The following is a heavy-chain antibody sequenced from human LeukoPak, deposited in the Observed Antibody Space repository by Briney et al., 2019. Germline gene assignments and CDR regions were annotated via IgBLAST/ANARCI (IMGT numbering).Heavy chain of an antibody. CDR1: GGSISRTNW. J-gene: IGHJ5*02. Sequence: PSETLSLTCAVSGGSISRTNWWTWVRQPPGKGLEWIGEVYHNGRTNYNPSLQSRITISVDKSKNQFSLNLTSVTAADTAIYYCGRVWEGRVSDRGGYYPRWFAPWGQEALV. CDR2: VYHNGRT. CDR3: GRVWEGRVSDRGGYYPRWFAP. V-gene: IGHV4-4*02. D-gene: IGHD3-22*01.